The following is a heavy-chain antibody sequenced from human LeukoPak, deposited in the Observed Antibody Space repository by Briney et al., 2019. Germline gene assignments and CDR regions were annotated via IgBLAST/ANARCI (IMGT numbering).Heavy chain of an antibody. D-gene: IGHD6-19*01. Sequence: GGSLRLSCAASGFTFSSYAMHWVRQAPGKGLEWVAVISYDGSNKYYADSVKGRFTISRDNSKNTLYLQMNSLRAEDTAVYYCARGGTYSSGWFYYYYGMDVWGQGTTVTVSS. CDR1: GFTFSSYA. CDR3: ARGGTYSSGWFYYYYGMDV. V-gene: IGHV3-30-3*01. CDR2: ISYDGSNK. J-gene: IGHJ6*02.